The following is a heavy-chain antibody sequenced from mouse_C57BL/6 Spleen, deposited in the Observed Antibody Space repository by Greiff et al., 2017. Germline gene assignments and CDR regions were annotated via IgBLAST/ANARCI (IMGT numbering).Heavy chain of an antibody. Sequence: QVQLQQPGAELVKPGASVKMSCKASGYTFTSYWITWVKQRPGQGLEWIGDIYPGSGSTNYNEKFKSKATLTVDTSSSTAYMQLSSLTSEDSAVYYCAREYGNPHRFAYWGQGTLVTVSA. CDR2: IYPGSGST. J-gene: IGHJ3*01. V-gene: IGHV1-55*01. D-gene: IGHD2-10*02. CDR1: GYTFTSYW. CDR3: AREYGNPHRFAY.